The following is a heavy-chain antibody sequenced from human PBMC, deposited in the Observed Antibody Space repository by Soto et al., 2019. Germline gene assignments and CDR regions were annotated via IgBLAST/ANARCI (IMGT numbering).Heavy chain of an antibody. CDR2: ISTYNGNT. J-gene: IGHJ5*02. Sequence: QVQLVQSGAEVKKPGASVKVSCKASGYTFTSYDISWVRQAPGQGLEWMGWISTYNGNTNYAQKLQGRVTMTSDTSTSTAYMELRSLRSDDTAVYYCARGFRVAATRWWFDPWGQGTLVTVSS. CDR1: GYTFTSYD. V-gene: IGHV1-18*01. CDR3: ARGFRVAATRWWFDP. D-gene: IGHD2-15*01.